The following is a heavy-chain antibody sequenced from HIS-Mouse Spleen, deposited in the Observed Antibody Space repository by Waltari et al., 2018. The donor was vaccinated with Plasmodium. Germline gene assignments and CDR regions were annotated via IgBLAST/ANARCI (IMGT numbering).Heavy chain of an antibody. Sequence: QLQLQETGAGLVKPSETLSLTCTALGGSISSSSYSWGWLRQLPGKGLEWNGSIYYSCSTYYNPSLKSRVTISVDTSKNQFSLKLSSVTAADTAVYYCARRGGSYYYFDYWGQGTLVTVSS. CDR2: IYYSCST. V-gene: IGHV4-39*01. CDR3: ARRGGSYYYFDY. J-gene: IGHJ4*02. CDR1: GGSISSSSYS. D-gene: IGHD1-26*01.